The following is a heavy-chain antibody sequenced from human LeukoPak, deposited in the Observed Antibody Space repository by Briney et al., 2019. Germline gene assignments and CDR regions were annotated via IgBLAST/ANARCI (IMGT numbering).Heavy chain of an antibody. V-gene: IGHV4-34*01. CDR1: GGSFSGYY. J-gene: IGHJ4*02. CDR3: ARLRDGYTPDY. Sequence: SETLSLTCAVYGGSFSGYYWSWIRQPPGKGLEWIGEINHSGSTNYNPSLKSRVTISVDTSKNQFSLKLSSVTAADTAVYYCARLRDGYTPDYWGQGTLVTVSS. D-gene: IGHD5-24*01. CDR2: INHSGST.